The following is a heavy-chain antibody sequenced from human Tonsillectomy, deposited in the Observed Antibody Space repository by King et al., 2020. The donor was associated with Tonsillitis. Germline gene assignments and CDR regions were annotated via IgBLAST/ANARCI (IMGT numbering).Heavy chain of an antibody. CDR2: IYYIGST. J-gene: IGHJ4*02. V-gene: IGHV4-39*01. CDR3: ASRVSKYYEVWSGYFSYLDY. D-gene: IGHD3-3*01. CDR1: GDSISSSSYY. Sequence: LQLQESGPGLVKPSETLSLTCTVSGDSISSSSYYWGWIRQPPGKGLEWIGIIYYIGSTSYNPSLKSRVTMSVDTSKNQFSLKLSSVTAADTAVYYCASRVSKYYEVWSGYFSYLDYWGQGTRVTVSS.